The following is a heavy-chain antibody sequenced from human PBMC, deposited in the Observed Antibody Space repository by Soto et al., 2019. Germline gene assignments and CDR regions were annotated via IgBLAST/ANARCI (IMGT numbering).Heavy chain of an antibody. CDR3: TTGITIFGVAGVDY. Sequence: AGGSLILSCATSGGTFSHAWMSWVRQAPGKGLEWVGRIKSKTDGGTTDYAAPVKGRFTISRDDSKNTLYLQMNSLKTEDTAVYYCTTGITIFGVAGVDYWGQGTLVTVSS. V-gene: IGHV3-15*01. J-gene: IGHJ4*02. D-gene: IGHD3-3*01. CDR2: IKSKTDGGTT. CDR1: GGTFSHAW.